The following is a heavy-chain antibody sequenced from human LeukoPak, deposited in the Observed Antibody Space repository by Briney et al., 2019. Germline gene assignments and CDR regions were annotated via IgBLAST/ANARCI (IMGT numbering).Heavy chain of an antibody. D-gene: IGHD5-18*01. CDR1: GGSFSGYY. V-gene: IGHV4-34*01. Sequence: KPSETLSLTCAVYGGSFSGYYWSWIRQPPGKGLEWIGEINHSGSTNYNPSLKSRVTISVDTSKNQLSLKLSSVTAADTAVYYCARAYGYSGSYYYYGMDVWGQGTTVTVSS. J-gene: IGHJ6*02. CDR2: INHSGST. CDR3: ARAYGYSGSYYYYGMDV.